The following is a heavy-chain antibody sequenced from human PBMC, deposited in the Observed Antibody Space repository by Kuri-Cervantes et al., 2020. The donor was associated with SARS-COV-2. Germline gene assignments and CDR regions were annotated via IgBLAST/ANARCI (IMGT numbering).Heavy chain of an antibody. J-gene: IGHJ4*02. CDR1: GFTFSSYW. V-gene: IGHV3-7*01. Sequence: GESLKISCVASGFTFSSYWMSWVRQAPGKGLEWVANIKQDGSEKYYVDSVKGRFTISRDNAKNSLYLQMNSLRAEDTAVYYCAKDREVHDYGGSFDYWGQGTLVTVSS. CDR3: AKDREVHDYGGSFDY. CDR2: IKQDGSEK. D-gene: IGHD4-17*01.